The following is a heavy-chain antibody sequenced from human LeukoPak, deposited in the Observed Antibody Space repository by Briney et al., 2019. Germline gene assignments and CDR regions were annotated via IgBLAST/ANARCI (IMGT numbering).Heavy chain of an antibody. CDR2: ISAYNGNT. Sequence: ASVKVSCKASGYTFTSYGISWVRQAPGQGLEWMGWISAYNGNTNYAQKFQGRVTMTRDTSTSTVYMELSSLRSEDTAVYYCARDLGRGSGSYYGYWGQGTLVTVSS. CDR3: ARDLGRGSGSYYGY. J-gene: IGHJ4*02. CDR1: GYTFTSYG. D-gene: IGHD3-10*01. V-gene: IGHV1-18*01.